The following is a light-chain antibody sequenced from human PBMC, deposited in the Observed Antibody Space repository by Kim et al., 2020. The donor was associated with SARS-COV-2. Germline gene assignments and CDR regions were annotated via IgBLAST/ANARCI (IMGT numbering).Light chain of an antibody. CDR2: QDS. V-gene: IGLV3-1*01. Sequence: VSPGQTASITCSGDKLGDKYACWYQQRPGQSPVLVIYQDSKRPSGIPERFSGSNSGNTATLTISGTQAMDEADYYCQAWDSSTWVFGGGTKVTVL. CDR1: KLGDKY. CDR3: QAWDSSTWV. J-gene: IGLJ3*02.